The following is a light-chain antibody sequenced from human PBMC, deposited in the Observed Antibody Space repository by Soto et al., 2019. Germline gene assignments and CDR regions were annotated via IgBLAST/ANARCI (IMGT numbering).Light chain of an antibody. CDR1: QSVSSSY. Sequence: EIVLTQSPGTLSVSPGDRATLSCRASQSVSSSYLSWYQQKPSQAPRLLIFGASSRANGIPDRFSGSGSGTEFTLTISRLEPEDFSVYYCQQFGNSPLLTFGGGTKVQIK. V-gene: IGKV3-20*01. CDR3: QQFGNSPLLT. CDR2: GAS. J-gene: IGKJ4*01.